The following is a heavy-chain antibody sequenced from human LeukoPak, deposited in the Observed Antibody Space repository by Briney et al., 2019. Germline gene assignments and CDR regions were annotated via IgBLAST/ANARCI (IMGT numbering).Heavy chain of an antibody. J-gene: IGHJ5*02. CDR3: ARHLTPGYNWFDP. CDR2: IYSVGDT. CDR1: GFTVSSNY. V-gene: IGHV3-53*04. D-gene: IGHD4-23*01. Sequence: AGGSLRLSCVASGFTVSSNYMSWVRQAPGKRPQWVSVIYSVGDTYYANSVKGRFTISRHNSKNTLYLQMNNLRAEDTAVYYCARHLTPGYNWFDPWGQGTLVTVSS.